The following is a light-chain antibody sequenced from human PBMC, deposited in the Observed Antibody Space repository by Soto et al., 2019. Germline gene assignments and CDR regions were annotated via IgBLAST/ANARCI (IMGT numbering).Light chain of an antibody. J-gene: IGKJ1*01. CDR1: QSVTSNY. V-gene: IGKV3-20*01. CDR2: GAS. Sequence: EIVLTQSPGTLSLSPGERATLSCRASQSVTSNYLAWYQQKPGQAPRVLIYGASSRATGIPDRFSGSGSGTDFTLTISRLEPEDFAVYYCQQYGSSPTFGQGTKVEVK. CDR3: QQYGSSPT.